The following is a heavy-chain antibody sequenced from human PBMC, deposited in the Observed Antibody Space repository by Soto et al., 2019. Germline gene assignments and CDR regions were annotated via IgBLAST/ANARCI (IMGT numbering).Heavy chain of an antibody. CDR1: GYTLTELS. V-gene: IGHV1-24*01. CDR3: ATVPLGVRYYYYMDV. Sequence: ASVKVSCKVSGYTLTELSMHWVRQAPGKGLEWMGGFDPEDGETIYAQKFQGRVTMTEDTSTDTAYMELSSLRSEDTAVYYCATVPLGVRYYYYMDVWGKGTTVTVSS. CDR2: FDPEDGET. J-gene: IGHJ6*03. D-gene: IGHD7-27*01.